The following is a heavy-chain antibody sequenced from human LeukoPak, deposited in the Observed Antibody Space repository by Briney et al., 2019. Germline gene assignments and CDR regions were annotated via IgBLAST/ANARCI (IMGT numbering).Heavy chain of an antibody. Sequence: KTGGSLRLSCAASGFTFRTYNMTWVRQAPGKGLEWVSSISSSSTYIYYADSVKGRFTISRDNAKNSLYLQMNSLRAEDTAVYYCVRCVDSSSHYYYMDVWGKGTTVTVSS. J-gene: IGHJ6*03. CDR3: VRCVDSSSHYYYMDV. D-gene: IGHD6-6*01. CDR1: GFTFRTYN. V-gene: IGHV3-21*01. CDR2: ISSSSTYI.